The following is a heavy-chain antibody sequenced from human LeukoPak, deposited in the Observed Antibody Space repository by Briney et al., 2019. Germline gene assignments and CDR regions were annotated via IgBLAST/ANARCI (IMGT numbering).Heavy chain of an antibody. Sequence: SETLSLTCTVSDGSISSYYWSWIRQPPGKGLEWIGYIYYSGSTNYNPSLKSRVTISVDTSKNQFSLKLSSVTAADTAVYYCSRGLRWNWFDPWGQGALVTVSS. CDR1: DGSISSYY. V-gene: IGHV4-59*01. CDR2: IYYSGST. D-gene: IGHD4-23*01. J-gene: IGHJ5*02. CDR3: SRGLRWNWFDP.